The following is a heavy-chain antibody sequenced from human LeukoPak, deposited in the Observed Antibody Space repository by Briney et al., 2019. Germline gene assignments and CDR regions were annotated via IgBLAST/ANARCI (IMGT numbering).Heavy chain of an antibody. Sequence: GGSLRLSCAASGFTFSDYYMSWIRQAPGKGLEWVSYISSSGSTIYYADSVKGRFTISRDNSKNTLYLQMNSLRAEDTAVYYCAKDLSGFLHWYFDLWGRGTLVTVSS. D-gene: IGHD6-25*01. J-gene: IGHJ2*01. V-gene: IGHV3-11*01. CDR3: AKDLSGFLHWYFDL. CDR2: ISSSGSTI. CDR1: GFTFSDYY.